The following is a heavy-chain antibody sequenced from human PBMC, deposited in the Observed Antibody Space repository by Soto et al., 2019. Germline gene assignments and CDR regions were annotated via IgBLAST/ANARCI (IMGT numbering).Heavy chain of an antibody. Sequence: QVQLVQSGAEVKKPGSSVKVSCKASGGTFSSYAISWVRQAPGQGLEWMGGIIPIFGTAKYAQKVQGRVKITADESTSTAYMELSSLRSEDTAVYYCASTNYDSSGYYHYFDYWGQGTLVTVSS. J-gene: IGHJ4*02. V-gene: IGHV1-69*01. CDR3: ASTNYDSSGYYHYFDY. CDR2: IIPIFGTA. CDR1: GGTFSSYA. D-gene: IGHD3-22*01.